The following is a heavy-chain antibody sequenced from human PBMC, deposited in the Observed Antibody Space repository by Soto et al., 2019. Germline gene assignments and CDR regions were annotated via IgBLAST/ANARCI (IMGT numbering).Heavy chain of an antibody. CDR3: ARVHGPWFGESAYWFDP. Sequence: QVHLQQWGAGLLKPSETLSLTCAVYGGSFSGYYWSWIRQSPGKGLEWIGEINHSGSTKYNPSLKSRLTISVDTSKNQFSLNLNSVTAADTAVYDCARVHGPWFGESAYWFDPWGQGTLVTVSS. CDR2: INHSGST. CDR1: GGSFSGYY. D-gene: IGHD3-10*01. V-gene: IGHV4-34*01. J-gene: IGHJ5*02.